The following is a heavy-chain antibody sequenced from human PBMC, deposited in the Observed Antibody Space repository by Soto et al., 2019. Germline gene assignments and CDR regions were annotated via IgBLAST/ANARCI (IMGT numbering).Heavy chain of an antibody. CDR1: GGSISTVNYW. D-gene: IGHD7-27*01. Sequence: QVQLQESGPGLVKPSQTLSLTCTVSGGSISTVNYWWSWIRQSPDMGLEWIGHIYNGGSTYNNPSLERRXTXSXXTSKNQSSLTLRAVSDADTAVYSCPGGPSGDKVDSWGQGALVTVS. V-gene: IGHV4-30-4*01. CDR2: IYNGGST. CDR3: PGGPSGDKVDS. J-gene: IGHJ4*02.